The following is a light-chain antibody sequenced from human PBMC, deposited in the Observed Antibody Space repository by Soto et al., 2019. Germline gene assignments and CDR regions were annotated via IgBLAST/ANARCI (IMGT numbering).Light chain of an antibody. V-gene: IGKV3D-15*01. J-gene: IGKJ5*01. CDR2: DAS. Sequence: EIVMTQSPATLSVSPGERATLSCRASQSVSSNLAWYQQKPGQAPRLLIYDASNRATGIPARFSGSGSGTEFTLTISSLQSEDFAVYYCQQYNGWPITFGQGTRLEIK. CDR1: QSVSSN. CDR3: QQYNGWPIT.